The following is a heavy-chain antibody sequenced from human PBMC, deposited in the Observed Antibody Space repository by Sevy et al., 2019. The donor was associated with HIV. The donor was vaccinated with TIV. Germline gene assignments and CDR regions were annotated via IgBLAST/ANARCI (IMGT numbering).Heavy chain of an antibody. D-gene: IGHD2-2*01. Sequence: GGSLRLSCVASGFTFSSYAVSWVRQAPGKGLEWVAATSARDSSTYHADSVRGRFTISRDNSKNTLYLQMNSLRAEDTAVYYCVRAPDPSCRSTRCYYFDYWGQGTLVTVSS. CDR2: TSARDSST. CDR3: VRAPDPSCRSTRCYYFDY. CDR1: GFTFSSYA. J-gene: IGHJ4*02. V-gene: IGHV3-23*01.